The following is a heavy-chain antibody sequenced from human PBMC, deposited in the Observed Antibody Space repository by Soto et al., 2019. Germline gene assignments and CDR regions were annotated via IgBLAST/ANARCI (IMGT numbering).Heavy chain of an antibody. Sequence: EVRLVESGGGLVPPGGSLRLSCAASGFRFSNYEMNWVRQAPGKGLEWVSYISRDGISRLYQADSVKGRFTIARDNSKNSRYLQMNSLRAEDTAVYYCARAVWVEAAGKHFDYWGQGTLVTVSS. CDR3: ARAVWVEAAGKHFDY. V-gene: IGHV3-48*03. J-gene: IGHJ4*02. D-gene: IGHD6-13*01. CDR2: ISRDGISRL. CDR1: GFRFSNYE.